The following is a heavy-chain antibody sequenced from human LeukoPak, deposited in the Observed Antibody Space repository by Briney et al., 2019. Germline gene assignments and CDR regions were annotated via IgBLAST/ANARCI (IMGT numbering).Heavy chain of an antibody. J-gene: IGHJ5*02. D-gene: IGHD5-12*01. CDR3: ARGSPSGYVGDWFDP. CDR2: IYYSGST. CDR1: GGSFSGYY. Sequence: SETLSLTCAVYGGSFSGYYWSWIRQPPGKGLERVGNIYYSGSTYYNPSLKSRVTMSVDTSKNQFSLKLTSVTAADTAVYYCARGSPSGYVGDWFDPWGQGTLVIVSS. V-gene: IGHV4-34*01.